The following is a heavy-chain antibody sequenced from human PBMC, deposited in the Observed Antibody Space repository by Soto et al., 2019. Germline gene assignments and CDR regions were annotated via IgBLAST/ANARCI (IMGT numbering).Heavy chain of an antibody. D-gene: IGHD7-27*01. CDR2: IYYSGST. J-gene: IGHJ5*02. CDR1: GGSISSGDYY. V-gene: IGHV4-30-4*01. Sequence: QVQLQESGPGLVKPSQTLSLTCTVSGGSISSGDYYWSWIRQPPGKGLEWIGYIYYSGSTYYNPSLKSRXXIXVXXSKNQFSLKLSSVTAADTAVYYCARDLGFQGWFDPWGQGTLVTVSS. CDR3: ARDLGFQGWFDP.